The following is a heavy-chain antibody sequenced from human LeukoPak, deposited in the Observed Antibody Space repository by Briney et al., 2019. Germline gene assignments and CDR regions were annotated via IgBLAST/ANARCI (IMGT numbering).Heavy chain of an antibody. D-gene: IGHD3-3*01. CDR1: GYTFTGYY. V-gene: IGHV1-2*02. CDR2: INPNSGGT. J-gene: IGHJ4*02. CDR3: ARGLDPYYDFWSGYYTGRSFDY. Sequence: ASVKVSCKASGYTFTGYYMHWVRQAPGQGLEWMGWINPNSGGTNYAQKFQGRVTMTRNTSISTAYMELSSLRSEDTAVYYCARGLDPYYDFWSGYYTGRSFDYWGQGTLVTVSS.